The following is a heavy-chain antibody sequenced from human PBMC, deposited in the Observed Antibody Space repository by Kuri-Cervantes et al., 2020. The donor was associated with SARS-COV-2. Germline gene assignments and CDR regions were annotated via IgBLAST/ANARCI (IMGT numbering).Heavy chain of an antibody. Sequence: ESLKISCTVSGGSISSYYWSWIRQPAGKGLEWIGRIYTSGSTNYNPSLKSRVTMSVDTSRNQFSLKLSSVTAADTAVYYCARSPPGDGAFDIWGQGTMVTVSS. J-gene: IGHJ3*02. V-gene: IGHV4-4*07. CDR1: GGSISSYY. D-gene: IGHD7-27*01. CDR3: ARSPPGDGAFDI. CDR2: IYTSGST.